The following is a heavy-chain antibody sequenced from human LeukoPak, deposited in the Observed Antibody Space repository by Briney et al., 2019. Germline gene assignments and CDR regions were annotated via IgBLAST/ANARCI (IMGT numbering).Heavy chain of an antibody. J-gene: IGHJ4*02. D-gene: IGHD1-26*01. CDR3: ASLYSGSYWIRDY. CDR1: GFTFSDYS. Sequence: GGSLRLSCEGSGFTFSDYSMNWVRQAPGKGLEWVSYISSSSSTIYYADSVKGRFTISRDNAKNSLYLQMNSLRAEDTALYYCASLYSGSYWIRDYWGQGTLVTVSS. V-gene: IGHV3-48*01. CDR2: ISSSSSTI.